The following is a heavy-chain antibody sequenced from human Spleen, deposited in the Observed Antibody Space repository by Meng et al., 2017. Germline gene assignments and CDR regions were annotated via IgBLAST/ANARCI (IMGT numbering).Heavy chain of an antibody. D-gene: IGHD2-2*01. V-gene: IGHV4-61*08. J-gene: IGHJ6*02. CDR3: ATVSRGGYYFYGMDV. Sequence: SETLSLTCTVSGGSVSSSDYYWSWIRQPPGKGLEWIGYIYYSGSTYYNPPLKSRLTSLVDWSKNQFSRKLTSVTAADTAVYYCATVSRGGYYFYGMDVWGQGTTVTVSS. CDR2: IYYSGST. CDR1: GGSVSSSDYY.